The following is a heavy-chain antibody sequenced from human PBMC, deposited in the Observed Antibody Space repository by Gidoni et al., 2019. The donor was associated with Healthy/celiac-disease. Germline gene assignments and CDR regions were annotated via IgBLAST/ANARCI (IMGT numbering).Heavy chain of an antibody. D-gene: IGHD2-15*01. J-gene: IGHJ4*02. V-gene: IGHV3-9*01. CDR1: GFTFDDYA. Sequence: EVQLLESGGGVVPPGRSLRLSCAASGFTFDDYAMHWVRQAPGKGLEWVSGISWNSGSIGYAASVKGRFTISRDNAKNSLYLQMNSLRAEDTALYYCAKGRDIRMAYFDYWGQGTLVTVSA. CDR3: AKGRDIRMAYFDY. CDR2: ISWNSGSI.